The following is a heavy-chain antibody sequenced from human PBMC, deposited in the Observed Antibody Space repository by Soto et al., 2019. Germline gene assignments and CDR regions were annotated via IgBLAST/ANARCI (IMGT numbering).Heavy chain of an antibody. CDR1: GGTFSSHT. Sequence: QDQLVQSGAEVKKPGSSVKVSCKASGGTFSSHTFSWVRQAPGQGLEWMGRIIPALGTATYAQKFQGRVTITADESATTVYMELHSLRSEDTAVYYCARPAFGDYWYLDLWGRGTLVTVSS. CDR3: ARPAFGDYWYLDL. V-gene: IGHV1-69*08. J-gene: IGHJ2*01. CDR2: IIPALGTA. D-gene: IGHD4-17*01.